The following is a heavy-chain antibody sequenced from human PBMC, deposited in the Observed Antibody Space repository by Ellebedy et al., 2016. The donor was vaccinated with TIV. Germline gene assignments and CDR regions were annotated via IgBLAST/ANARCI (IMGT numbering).Heavy chain of an antibody. Sequence: GESLKISCAASGFTFSKYAMSWVRQAPGKGLEWVSVIRGSGGSTYYADSVKGRFTISRDNSKSTLFLYMNNLRAEDTAVYYCAKFPSVTTPGVDFWGQGTLVTVSS. CDR3: AKFPSVTTPGVDF. CDR1: GFTFSKYA. J-gene: IGHJ4*02. D-gene: IGHD4-17*01. CDR2: IRGSGGST. V-gene: IGHV3-23*01.